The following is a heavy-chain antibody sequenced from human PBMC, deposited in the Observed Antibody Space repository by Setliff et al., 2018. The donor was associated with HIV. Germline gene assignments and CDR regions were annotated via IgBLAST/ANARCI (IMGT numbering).Heavy chain of an antibody. CDR1: GYSLSNYA. CDR3: ARALYGDYGGDLNWLDP. CDR2: IKTDNGSP. Sequence: ASVKVSCKASGYSLSNYAINWVRQAPGQGLEWMGWIKTDNGSPTYAQGFTGRFVFSVDTSVTTAYLQISSLKAEDTAVYYCARALYGDYGGDLNWLDPWGQGTLVTVSS. J-gene: IGHJ5*02. V-gene: IGHV7-4-1*02. D-gene: IGHD4-17*01.